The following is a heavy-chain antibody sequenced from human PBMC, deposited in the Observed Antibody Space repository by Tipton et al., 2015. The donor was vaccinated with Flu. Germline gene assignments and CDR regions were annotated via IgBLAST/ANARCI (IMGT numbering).Heavy chain of an antibody. Sequence: GLVKPSETLSLTCTVSGDSISHYYWNWVRQPPGKGLEWIGHVYHNGTSDYNPSLKSHVTISVDTSKNQFSLRVTSVTAADTAIYYCARGGFSGFESGPFDSWGQGNLVTVSS. D-gene: IGHD5-12*01. CDR2: VYHNGTS. J-gene: IGHJ4*02. CDR3: ARGGFSGFESGPFDS. CDR1: GDSISHYY. V-gene: IGHV4-59*01.